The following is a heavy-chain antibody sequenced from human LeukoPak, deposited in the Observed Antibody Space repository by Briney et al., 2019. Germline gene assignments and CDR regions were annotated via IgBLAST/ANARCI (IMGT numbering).Heavy chain of an antibody. D-gene: IGHD4-17*01. CDR2: ISYSGST. Sequence: SETLSLTCTVSGDSISSFYWSCIRQPPGKGLEWIAYISYSGSTNYSPSLKSRVTISIDTSKNQFSLKLSSATAADTAVYYCATTGGTTDWYFDLWGRGTLVTVSS. CDR1: GDSISSFY. CDR3: ATTGGTTDWYFDL. J-gene: IGHJ2*01. V-gene: IGHV4-59*01.